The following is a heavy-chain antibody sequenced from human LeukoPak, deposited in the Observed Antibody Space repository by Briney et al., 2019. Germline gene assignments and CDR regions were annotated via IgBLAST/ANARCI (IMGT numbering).Heavy chain of an antibody. Sequence: MPSETLSLTCTVSGGSISNYYWSWIRQPPGKGLEWIGFIYYSGSAKYNPSLKSRVTISVDTSKNQFSLKLSSVTAADTAVYYCARGGFFSSRGNWFDPWGQGTLVTVSS. CDR2: IYYSGSA. D-gene: IGHD3-10*01. CDR3: ARGGFFSSRGNWFDP. V-gene: IGHV4-59*01. J-gene: IGHJ5*02. CDR1: GGSISNYY.